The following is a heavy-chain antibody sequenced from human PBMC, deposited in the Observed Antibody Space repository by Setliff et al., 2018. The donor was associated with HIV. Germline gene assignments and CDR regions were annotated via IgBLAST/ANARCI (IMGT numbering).Heavy chain of an antibody. V-gene: IGHV3-15*01. J-gene: IGHJ4*02. CDR2: IKSRTDGGTT. D-gene: IGHD5-12*01. Sequence: GGSLRLSCAASGLIFSSYEMNWVRQAPGKGLEWVGRIKSRTDGGTTDYSAPVKGRFTISRDDSKNTLYLVMNGLKTEDTALYYCTTEKRGSGAYNFDHWGQGTLVTVSS. CDR3: TTEKRGSGAYNFDH. CDR1: GLIFSSYE.